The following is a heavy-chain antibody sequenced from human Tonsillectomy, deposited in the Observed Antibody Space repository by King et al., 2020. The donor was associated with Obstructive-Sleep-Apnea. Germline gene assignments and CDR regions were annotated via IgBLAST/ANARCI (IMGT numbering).Heavy chain of an antibody. V-gene: IGHV3-9*01. CDR2: IRWNSGSI. D-gene: IGHD1-26*01. J-gene: IGHJ6*02. Sequence: VQLVESGGGLVQPGRSLRLSCAASGFTFDDYAMHWVRQAPGKGLEWVSGIRWNSGSIGYADSVKGRFTISRDNAKNSLYLQMNSLRAEDTALYYCASELTGYYYGMDVWGQGTTVTVSS. CDR3: ASELTGYYYGMDV. CDR1: GFTFDDYA.